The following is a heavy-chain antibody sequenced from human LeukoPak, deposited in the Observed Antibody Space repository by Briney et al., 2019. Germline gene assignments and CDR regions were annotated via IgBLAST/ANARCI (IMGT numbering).Heavy chain of an antibody. Sequence: SETLSLTCAVYGGSFSGYYWSWIRQPPGKGLEWIGEINHSGSTNYNPSLKSRVTISVDTSKNQFSLKLSSVTAADTAVYYCASQPPRGITYYYYYYMDVWGKGTTVTVSS. J-gene: IGHJ6*03. D-gene: IGHD3-16*01. CDR2: INHSGST. V-gene: IGHV4-34*01. CDR3: ASQPPRGITYYYYYYMDV. CDR1: GGSFSGYY.